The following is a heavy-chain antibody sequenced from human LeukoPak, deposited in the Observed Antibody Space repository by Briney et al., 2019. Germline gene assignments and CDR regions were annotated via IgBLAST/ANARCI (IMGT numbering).Heavy chain of an antibody. CDR1: GYTFTSYD. CDR3: ARATDYDSSGLDY. Sequence: ASVKVSCKASGYTFTSYDIHWVRQAAGQGLEWMGWTNPNSGNTGYAQKFQGRVTMTRNTSISTAYMELSSLRSEDTAVYYCARATDYDSSGLDYWGQGTLVTVSS. J-gene: IGHJ4*02. D-gene: IGHD3-22*01. CDR2: TNPNSGNT. V-gene: IGHV1-8*01.